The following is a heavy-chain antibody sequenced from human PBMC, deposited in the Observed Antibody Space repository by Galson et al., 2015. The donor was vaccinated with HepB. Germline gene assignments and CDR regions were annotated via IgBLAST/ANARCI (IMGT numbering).Heavy chain of an antibody. V-gene: IGHV1-69*13. CDR1: GGTFSSYA. CDR2: IIPIFGTA. CDR3: ARRDLKVGATTPRYYYYYMDV. Sequence: SVKVSCKASGGTFSSYAISWVRQAPGQGLEWMGGIIPIFGTANYAQKFQGRVTITADESTSTAYMELSSLRSEDTAVYYCARRDLKVGATTPRYYYYYMDVWGKGTTVTVSS. J-gene: IGHJ6*03. D-gene: IGHD1-26*01.